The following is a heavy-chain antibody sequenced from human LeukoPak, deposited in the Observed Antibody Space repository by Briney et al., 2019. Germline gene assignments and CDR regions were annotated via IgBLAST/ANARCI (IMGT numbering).Heavy chain of an antibody. CDR2: IIPILGIA. J-gene: IGHJ3*02. CDR3: ASPLSGSNAAFDI. CDR1: GGTFSSYA. Sequence: SVKVSCKASGGTFSSYAISWVRQAPGEGLEWMGRIIPILGIANYAQKFQGRVTITADKSTSTAYMELSSLRSEDTAVYYCASPLSGSNAAFDIWGQGTMVTVSS. D-gene: IGHD1-26*01. V-gene: IGHV1-69*04.